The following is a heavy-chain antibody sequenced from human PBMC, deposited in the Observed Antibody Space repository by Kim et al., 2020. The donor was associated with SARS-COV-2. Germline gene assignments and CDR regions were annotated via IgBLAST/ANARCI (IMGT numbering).Heavy chain of an antibody. CDR3: ARDLAAAGTGMDV. D-gene: IGHD6-13*01. V-gene: IGHV1-18*01. CDR2: ISAYNGNT. CDR1: GYTFTSYS. Sequence: ASVKVSCKASGYTFTSYSISWERQAPGQGLEWMGWISAYNGNTNYAQKLQGRVTMTTDTSTSTAYMELRSLRSDDTGLYYCARDLAAAGTGMDVWDQGTTVPVSS. J-gene: IGHJ6*02.